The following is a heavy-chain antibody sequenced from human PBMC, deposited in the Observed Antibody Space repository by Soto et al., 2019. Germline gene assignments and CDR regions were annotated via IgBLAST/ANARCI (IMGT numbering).Heavy chain of an antibody. CDR2: IHSSGTT. Sequence: SETLSLTCTVSSGSINSFYWSWIRQPAGKGLEWIGRIHSSGTTNYNPSLKSRVTMSVDTSKNQFSLKLTSVTAADTAVYYCARDRIIGTSYSDYWGQGILVTVSS. J-gene: IGHJ4*02. V-gene: IGHV4-4*07. CDR3: ARDRIIGTSYSDY. CDR1: SGSINSFY. D-gene: IGHD1-7*01.